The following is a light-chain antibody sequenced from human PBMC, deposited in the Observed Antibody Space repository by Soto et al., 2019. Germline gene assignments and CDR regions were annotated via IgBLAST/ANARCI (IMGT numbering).Light chain of an antibody. CDR1: QSVLYRSNNENY. J-gene: IGKJ2*01. Sequence: EIVMTQSPDSLAVSLGERATINCKSSQSVLYRSNNENYLAWYQQKPGQSPKLLIHWASTRKSGVPDRFSGSGSGTDFTLTISSLQAEDVAVYFCQQYYSTLYNFGQGTKLEIK. V-gene: IGKV4-1*01. CDR3: QQYYSTLYN. CDR2: WAS.